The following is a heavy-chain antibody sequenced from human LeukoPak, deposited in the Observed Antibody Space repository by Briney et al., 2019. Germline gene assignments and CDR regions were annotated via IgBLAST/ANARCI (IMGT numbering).Heavy chain of an antibody. V-gene: IGHV3-23*01. J-gene: IGHJ4*02. CDR1: GFTFSSYA. D-gene: IGHD5-12*01. CDR3: AKDPHRGGGYGSDY. CDR2: ISGSGGST. Sequence: GGSLRLSCAASGFTFSSYAMSWVRQAPGKGLEWVSAISGSGGSTYYADSVKGRFTISRDNSKNTLYLQMNSLRAEDTAVYYCAKDPHRGGGYGSDYWGQGTLVTVSS.